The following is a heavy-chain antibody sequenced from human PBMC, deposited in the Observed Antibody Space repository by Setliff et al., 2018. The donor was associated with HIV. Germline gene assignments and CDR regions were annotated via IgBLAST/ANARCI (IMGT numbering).Heavy chain of an antibody. D-gene: IGHD3-22*01. CDR1: GFTFTDAW. Sequence: PGGSLRLSCAGSGFTFTDAWLSWVRQAPGKGLEWVARIKSETNGGDGTADYATPVRGRFTISRDESRDTVYLQMNSLKTEDTAMYYCTTAPFTMIIVDINKGAFDIWGQGTMVTVSS. V-gene: IGHV3-15*01. J-gene: IGHJ3*02. CDR2: IKSETNGGDGTA. CDR3: TTAPFTMIIVDINKGAFDI.